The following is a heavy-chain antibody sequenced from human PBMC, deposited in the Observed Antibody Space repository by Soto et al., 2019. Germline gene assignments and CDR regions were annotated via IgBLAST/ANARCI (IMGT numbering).Heavy chain of an antibody. CDR1: GYSMISFHY. J-gene: IGHJ6*02. CDR3: ARPKRGYSGMDV. D-gene: IGHD2-21*01. CDR2: IYHTGST. V-gene: IGHV4-38-2*01. Sequence: PAETLSLTCSFSGYSMISFHYCSCLRQPPGKGLEWIGNIYHTGSTYYNPSLKSRVTMSVDTSKNQFSLKLTSVTAAHTAMYYCARPKRGYSGMDVWGQGTTVTVSS.